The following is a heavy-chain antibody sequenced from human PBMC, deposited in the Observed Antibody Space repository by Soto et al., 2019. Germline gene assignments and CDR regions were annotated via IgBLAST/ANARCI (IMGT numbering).Heavy chain of an antibody. D-gene: IGHD3-22*01. CDR3: ARVDRRVSYWFDP. J-gene: IGHJ5*02. V-gene: IGHV3-48*03. CDR2: ISSSGSTI. Sequence: GGSLRLSCAASGFTFSSYEMNWVRQAPGKGLEWVSYISSSGSTIYYADSVKGRFTISRDNAKNSLYLQMNSLRAEDTAVYYCARVDRRVSYWFDPWGQGTLVTVSS. CDR1: GFTFSSYE.